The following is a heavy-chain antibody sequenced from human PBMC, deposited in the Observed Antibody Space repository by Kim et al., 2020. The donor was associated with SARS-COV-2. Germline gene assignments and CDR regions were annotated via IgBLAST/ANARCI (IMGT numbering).Heavy chain of an antibody. Sequence: SETLSLTCTVSGGSISSSSYYWGWIRQPPGKVLEWIGSIYYSGSTYYNPSLKSRVTISVDTSKNQFSLKLSSVTAADTAVYYCATRLYDAFDIWGQGTMVTVSS. CDR2: IYYSGST. CDR1: GGSISSSSYY. CDR3: ATRLYDAFDI. V-gene: IGHV4-39*07. J-gene: IGHJ3*02. D-gene: IGHD2-2*02.